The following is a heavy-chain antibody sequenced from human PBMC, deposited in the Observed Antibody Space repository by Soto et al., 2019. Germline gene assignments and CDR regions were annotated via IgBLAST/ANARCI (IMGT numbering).Heavy chain of an antibody. D-gene: IGHD6-19*01. CDR3: ARRGSGGFA. J-gene: IGHJ4*02. CDR1: GYNFAAYW. Sequence: GESLKISWKGSGYNFAAYWIAWVRQMPGKGLEWMGIIYPGDSDTRYSPSFQGQVNISADRSISTAYLQWTSLKASDTAMYYSARRGSGGFAWGQGTLVTVSS. CDR2: IYPGDSDT. V-gene: IGHV5-51*01.